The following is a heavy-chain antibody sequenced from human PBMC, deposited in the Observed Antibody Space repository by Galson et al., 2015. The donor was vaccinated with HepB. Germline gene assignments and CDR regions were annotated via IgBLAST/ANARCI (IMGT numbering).Heavy chain of an antibody. Sequence: SVKVSCKASGYTFTSYAMHWVRQAPGQRLEWMGWINAGNGNTKYSQKFQGRVTITRDTSASTAYMELSSLRSEDTAVYYCANSITIFGPEEGWFDPWGQGTLVTVSS. V-gene: IGHV1-3*01. CDR3: ANSITIFGPEEGWFDP. CDR1: GYTFTSYA. D-gene: IGHD3-3*01. CDR2: INAGNGNT. J-gene: IGHJ5*02.